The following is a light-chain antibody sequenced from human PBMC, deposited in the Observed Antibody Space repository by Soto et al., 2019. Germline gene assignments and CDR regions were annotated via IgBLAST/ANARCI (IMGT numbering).Light chain of an antibody. CDR2: GTS. CDR3: QQSFSIPIYT. Sequence: DIRMTQSPSSLSASVGDRVTISCRASQSIRSSLHWYQQRPGTPPNLLIYGTSSLQSGVPSRFRGSGSGTDFTLTISGVQPEDFATYSCQQSFSIPIYTFGQGTKVEIE. CDR1: QSIRSS. V-gene: IGKV1-39*01. J-gene: IGKJ2*01.